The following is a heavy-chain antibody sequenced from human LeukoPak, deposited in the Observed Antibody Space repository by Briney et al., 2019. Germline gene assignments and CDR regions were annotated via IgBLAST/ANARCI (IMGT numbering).Heavy chain of an antibody. J-gene: IGHJ4*02. CDR3: ARDQYDTWSRRGNFDS. D-gene: IGHD3-3*01. CDR2: IKLDGSEK. V-gene: IGHV3-7*03. CDR1: GFTFSRNW. Sequence: GSLRLSCAASGFTFSRNWMSWVRQAPGKGLEWVANIKLDGSEKNYVDSVKGRFTISRDNTKNSLYLQMNSLRVEDTAVFYCARDQYDTWSRRGNFDSWGQGTLVIVSS.